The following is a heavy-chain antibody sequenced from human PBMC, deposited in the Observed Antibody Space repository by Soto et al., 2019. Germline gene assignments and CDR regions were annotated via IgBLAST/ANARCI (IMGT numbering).Heavy chain of an antibody. CDR1: GIPFSSYG. Sequence: QVQLVESGGGVVQPGRSLRLSCAASGIPFSSYGMHWVREAPGKGLEWVAVISHDGSNKYYADSVKGRFTISRDNAASTLYLQMNSPRPEDTALYYCVGGQYYFDYRGQGTLATVSP. CDR2: ISHDGSNK. D-gene: IGHD3-10*01. J-gene: IGHJ4*02. CDR3: VGGQYYFDY. V-gene: IGHV3-30*03.